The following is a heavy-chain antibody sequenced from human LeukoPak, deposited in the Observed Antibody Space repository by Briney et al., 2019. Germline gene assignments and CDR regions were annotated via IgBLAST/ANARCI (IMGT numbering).Heavy chain of an antibody. Sequence: ASVKVSCKTSGYTFTVHFMYWVRQAPGQGLEWMGWINPNTGGTNYAQKFQGRVTMTWDTSSSTAYMELTRLTSDDTAVYYCARGGVPGQQLDYWGPGTLVTVSS. D-gene: IGHD6-13*01. V-gene: IGHV1-2*02. CDR1: GYTFTVHF. CDR3: ARGGVPGQQLDY. CDR2: INPNTGGT. J-gene: IGHJ4*02.